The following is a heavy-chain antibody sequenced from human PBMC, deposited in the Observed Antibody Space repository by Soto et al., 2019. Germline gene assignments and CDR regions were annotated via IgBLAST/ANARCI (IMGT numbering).Heavy chain of an antibody. J-gene: IGHJ5*02. Sequence: DVQLVESGGGLVQPGGSLRVSCAASGFTLGSHGIHWVRQAPGKGLEWVSRIDTDGGGTSYADSVKGRFTISTDNAKNTVYLQMNGLRAEDTAVYYCATVFDLWGQGTLVTVSS. CDR2: IDTDGGGT. CDR1: GFTLGSHG. V-gene: IGHV3-74*01. CDR3: ATVFDL.